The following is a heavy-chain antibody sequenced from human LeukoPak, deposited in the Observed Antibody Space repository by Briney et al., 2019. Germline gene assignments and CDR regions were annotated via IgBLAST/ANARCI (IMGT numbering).Heavy chain of an antibody. CDR1: GYSFATYW. CDR2: IYPGDFDT. CDR3: ARQGSSASAVDY. V-gene: IGHV5-51*01. J-gene: IGHJ4*02. D-gene: IGHD6-13*01. Sequence: GESLKISCKGSGYSFATYWIAWVRQMPGKGLEWMGIIYPGDFDTRYSPSFQGQVTISADKSISTAYLQWSSLKASDTAMYYCARQGSSASAVDYWGQGTLVTVSS.